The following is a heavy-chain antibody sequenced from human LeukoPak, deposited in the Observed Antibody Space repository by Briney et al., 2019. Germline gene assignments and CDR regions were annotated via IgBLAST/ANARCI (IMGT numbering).Heavy chain of an antibody. CDR2: ISWNSGSI. CDR1: GFTFDDYA. J-gene: IGHJ3*02. V-gene: IGHV3-9*01. D-gene: IGHD3-10*01. Sequence: PGRSLRLSCAASGFTFDDYAMHWVRQAPGKGLEWGSGISWNSGSIGYADSVKGRFTISRDNAKNSLYLQMNSLRAEDTALYYCAKEGWFGGDSRGAFDIWGQGTMVTVSS. CDR3: AKEGWFGGDSRGAFDI.